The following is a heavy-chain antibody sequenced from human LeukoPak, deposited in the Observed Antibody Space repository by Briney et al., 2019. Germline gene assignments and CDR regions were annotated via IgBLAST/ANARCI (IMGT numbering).Heavy chain of an antibody. CDR1: GFTFSTYA. CDR3: AARPGEVAVPYDY. J-gene: IGHJ4*02. D-gene: IGHD2-15*01. Sequence: GGSLRLSCAASGFTFSTYAMTWVRQAPGKGLEWVSLISRGGDVTYYADSVKGRFTISRDSSKNTLYLQVHSLRAEDTAVYYRAARPGEVAVPYDYWGQGTLVTVSS. CDR2: ISRGGDVT. V-gene: IGHV3-23*01.